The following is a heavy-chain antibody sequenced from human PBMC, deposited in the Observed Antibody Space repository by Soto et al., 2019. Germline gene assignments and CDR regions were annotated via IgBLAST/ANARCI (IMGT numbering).Heavy chain of an antibody. V-gene: IGHV1-69*01. D-gene: IGHD6-19*01. CDR3: AREVIEAVAPWAGGYFDS. CDR2: IIPIFGTA. Sequence: QVQLVQSGAEVQKPGSSVKVSCKASGGTFSSYAISWVRQAPGQGLEWMGGIIPIFGTANYAQKFQGRVTITADESTSTAYMEMRSLRSADTAVDDCAREVIEAVAPWAGGYFDSWGQGTLVTVSS. J-gene: IGHJ4*02. CDR1: GGTFSSYA.